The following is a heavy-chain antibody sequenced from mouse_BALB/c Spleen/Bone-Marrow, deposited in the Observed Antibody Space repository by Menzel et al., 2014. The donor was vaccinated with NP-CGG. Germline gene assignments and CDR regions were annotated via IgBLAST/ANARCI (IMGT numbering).Heavy chain of an antibody. J-gene: IGHJ1*01. CDR3: SRLRMITTYHDV. D-gene: IGHD2-4*01. V-gene: IGHV5-9-1*01. CDR2: ISSSGSYT. Sequence: EVMLVESGGGLAKPGGSLQLSCAASGFTFSTYAMSWVRQTPEKRLEWVATISSSGSYTYYPDSVKGRFTISRDNAKNTLYLQMSSLRSEDTAMFYCSRLRMITTYHDVWGAGTTVTVSS. CDR1: GFTFSTYA.